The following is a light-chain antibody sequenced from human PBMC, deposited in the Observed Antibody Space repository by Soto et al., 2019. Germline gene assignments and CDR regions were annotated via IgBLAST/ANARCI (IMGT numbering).Light chain of an antibody. CDR1: QSVSNNY. V-gene: IGKV3-20*01. CDR3: QQYGSSGT. J-gene: IGKJ1*01. CDR2: GAS. Sequence: EIVLMQSPGTLSLSPGERATLSCRASQSVSNNYLAWYQQKPGQAPRLLIYGASNRATGIPDRFSGSGSGTDFTLTISRLEPEDFAVYDCQQYGSSGTFGQGTKVDIK.